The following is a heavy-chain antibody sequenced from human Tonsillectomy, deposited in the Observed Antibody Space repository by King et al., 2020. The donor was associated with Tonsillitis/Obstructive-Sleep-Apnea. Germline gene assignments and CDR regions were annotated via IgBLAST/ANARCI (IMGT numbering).Heavy chain of an antibody. Sequence: VQLVESGGGLVQPGVSLRLSCAASGFTFSSYAMSWVRQAPGKGLEWVSAISGIGGSTYYADSVKGRFTISRDNSKNTLYLQMNSLRAEDTAVYYFEKGNYDSSGYYINWFDPWGQGTLVTVSS. J-gene: IGHJ5*02. V-gene: IGHV3-23*04. CDR1: GFTFSSYA. D-gene: IGHD3-22*01. CDR2: ISGIGGST. CDR3: EKGNYDSSGYYINWFDP.